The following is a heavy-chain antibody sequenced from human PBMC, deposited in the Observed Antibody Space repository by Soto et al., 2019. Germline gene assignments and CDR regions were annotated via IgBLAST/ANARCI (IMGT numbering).Heavy chain of an antibody. CDR3: ARHSYGDFDLSYFDY. D-gene: IGHD4-17*01. Sequence: SQTLSLTCTVSGGSISSYYWSWIRQPPGKGLEWIGYIYFSGTTNYNPSLRSRVTISVDTSKNQFSLKLSSVTAADTAVYYCARHSYGDFDLSYFDYCGQGTLVTVSS. V-gene: IGHV4-59*08. J-gene: IGHJ4*02. CDR1: GGSISSYY. CDR2: IYFSGTT.